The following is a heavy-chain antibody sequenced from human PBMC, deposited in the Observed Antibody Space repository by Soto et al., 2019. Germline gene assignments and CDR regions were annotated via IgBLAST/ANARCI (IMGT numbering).Heavy chain of an antibody. J-gene: IGHJ4*02. CDR1: GFTFATYG. CDR3: AKAGGYNSSPLDY. D-gene: IGHD6-13*01. Sequence: GGSLRLSCAASGFTFATYGMSWVRQAPGKGLEWVSSITGGGGTTYYADSVKGRFTVSRDNSKNTLYLQLNSLRADDTAVYYCAKAGGYNSSPLDYWGQGTLVTVSS. V-gene: IGHV3-23*01. CDR2: ITGGGGTT.